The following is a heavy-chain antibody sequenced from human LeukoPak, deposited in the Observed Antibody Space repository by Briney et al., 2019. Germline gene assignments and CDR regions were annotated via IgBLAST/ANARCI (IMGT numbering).Heavy chain of an antibody. V-gene: IGHV3-9*01. CDR2: ISWNSGSI. CDR3: ARDKAAWYSSSWYYFDS. Sequence: GGSLRLSCAASGFTLDDYAMHWVRQAPGKGLEWVSGISWNSGSIGYADSVKGRFSISRDNAKRSLYLQMSNLRVEDTAVYYCARDKAAWYSSSWYYFDSWGQGTLVTVSS. CDR1: GFTLDDYA. J-gene: IGHJ4*02. D-gene: IGHD6-13*01.